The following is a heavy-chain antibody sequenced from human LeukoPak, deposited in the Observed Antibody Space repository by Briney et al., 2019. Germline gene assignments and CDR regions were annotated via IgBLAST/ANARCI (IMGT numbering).Heavy chain of an antibody. CDR3: ARTLDTAMVTDAFDI. CDR2: IIPILGIA. J-gene: IGHJ3*02. D-gene: IGHD5-18*01. Sequence: SVRVSCTAPGYTFSGSFMHWVRQAPGQGLEWMGRIIPILGIANYAQKFQGRVTITADKSTSTAYMELSSLGSEDTAVYYCARTLDTAMVTDAFDIWGQGTMVTVSS. V-gene: IGHV1-69*02. CDR1: GYTFSGSF.